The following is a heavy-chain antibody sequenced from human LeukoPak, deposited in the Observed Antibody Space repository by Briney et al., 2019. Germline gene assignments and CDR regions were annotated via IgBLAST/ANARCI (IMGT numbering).Heavy chain of an antibody. D-gene: IGHD6-19*01. CDR3: ARYSSGWYRYYGMDV. CDR2: SSHNGKN. CDR1: GGFFSGYI. Sequence: SETLTLTCAVYGGFFSGYIWGWIRQAPGEGLEWIGESSHNGKNTHSPSLKSRVTTSLDTAKNQFSLKLSSVTAADTAVYYCARYSSGWYRYYGMDVWGQGTTVTVSS. V-gene: IGHV4-34*01. J-gene: IGHJ6*02.